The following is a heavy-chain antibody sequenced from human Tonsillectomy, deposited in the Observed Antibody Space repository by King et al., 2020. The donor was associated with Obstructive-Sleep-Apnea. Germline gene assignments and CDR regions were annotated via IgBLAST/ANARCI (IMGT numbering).Heavy chain of an antibody. CDR3: AKVGGYRYGPIDY. Sequence: VQLVESGGGFVQPGGSLRLSCAASGFTFSSYAMGWVRPAPGKGLDWGSGTSGSCGSTYYADSVKGRFTNSRDKSKNTLYLQMNSLRAEDTAVYYCAKVGGYRYGPIDYWGQGTLVTVSS. J-gene: IGHJ4*02. D-gene: IGHD5-18*01. CDR2: TSGSCGST. V-gene: IGHV3-23*04. CDR1: GFTFSSYA.